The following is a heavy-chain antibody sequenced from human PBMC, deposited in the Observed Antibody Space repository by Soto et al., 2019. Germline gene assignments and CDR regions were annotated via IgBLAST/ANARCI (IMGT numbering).Heavy chain of an antibody. CDR3: ARDRSSSSFGGGEYLQH. CDR1: GFTFSSYG. D-gene: IGHD6-6*01. Sequence: SLRLSCAASGFTFSSYGMHWVRQAPGKGLEWVAVIWYDGSNKYYADSVKGRFTISRDNSKNTLYLQMNSLRAEDTAVYYCARDRSSSSFGGGEYLQHWGQRTLVTVSS. CDR2: IWYDGSNK. V-gene: IGHV3-33*01. J-gene: IGHJ1*01.